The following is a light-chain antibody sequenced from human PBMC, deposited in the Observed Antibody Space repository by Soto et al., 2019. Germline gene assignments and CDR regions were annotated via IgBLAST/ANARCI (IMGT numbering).Light chain of an antibody. J-gene: IGKJ1*01. CDR1: QSVNTY. V-gene: IGKV3-11*01. Sequence: EILLTQSPATLSLSPGERATLSCRASQSVNTYLAWYQQKPGQAPRLLIYDASNRATGIPARFSGSGSGTDFTLTISSLEPEDFAVYYCHQRNNWPWTFGQGTKVDIK. CDR2: DAS. CDR3: HQRNNWPWT.